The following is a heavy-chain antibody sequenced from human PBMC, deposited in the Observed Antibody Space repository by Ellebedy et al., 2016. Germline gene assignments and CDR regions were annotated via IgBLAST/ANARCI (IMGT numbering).Heavy chain of an antibody. Sequence: GGSLRLSCAASGFTFDDYGMSWVRQAPGKGLEWVSGINWNGGSTGYADSVKGRFTISRDNAKNTLYLQMNSLRAEDTAVYYCARVAYGDYRKGGMDVWGQGTTVTVSS. CDR1: GFTFDDYG. J-gene: IGHJ6*02. CDR3: ARVAYGDYRKGGMDV. D-gene: IGHD4-17*01. CDR2: INWNGGST. V-gene: IGHV3-20*04.